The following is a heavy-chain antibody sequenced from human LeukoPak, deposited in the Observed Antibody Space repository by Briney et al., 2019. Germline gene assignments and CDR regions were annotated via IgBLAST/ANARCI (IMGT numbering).Heavy chain of an antibody. CDR1: GYTFTGYY. D-gene: IGHD2-21*01. CDR2: INPNSGGT. V-gene: IGHV1-2*02. J-gene: IGHJ3*02. Sequence: AASVKVSCKASGYTFTGYYMHWVRQAPGQGLEWMGWINPNSGGTNYAQKFQGRVTMTRDTSISTAYMELSRLRSDDTAVYYCARESVIAILGAFDIWGQGTMVTVSS. CDR3: ARESVIAILGAFDI.